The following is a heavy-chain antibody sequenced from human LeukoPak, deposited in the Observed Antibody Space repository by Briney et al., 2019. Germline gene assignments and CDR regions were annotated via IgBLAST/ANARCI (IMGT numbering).Heavy chain of an antibody. Sequence: SETLSLTCTVSGGSISGGGYYWSWIRQHPGKGLEWIGYIYYSGSTYYNPSLKSRVTISVDTSKNQFSLKLSSVTAADTAVYYCARAPESDGYNLGHFDYWGQGTLVTVSS. V-gene: IGHV4-31*03. CDR1: GGSISGGGYY. J-gene: IGHJ4*02. CDR3: ARAPESDGYNLGHFDY. D-gene: IGHD5-24*01. CDR2: IYYSGST.